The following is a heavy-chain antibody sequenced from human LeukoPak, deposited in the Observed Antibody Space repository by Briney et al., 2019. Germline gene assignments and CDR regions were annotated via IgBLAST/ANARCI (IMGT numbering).Heavy chain of an antibody. V-gene: IGHV4-59*01. Sequence: SETLSLTCAVYGGSFSGYYWSWIRQPPGKGLEWMGYIYYSGSTNYNPSLQSRVTISVDTSKNQFSLKLSSVTAADTAVYYCARLKGNYYGSGSYYNPRDYWGQGTLVPVSS. CDR1: GGSFSGYY. J-gene: IGHJ4*02. D-gene: IGHD3-10*01. CDR3: ARLKGNYYGSGSYYNPRDY. CDR2: IYYSGST.